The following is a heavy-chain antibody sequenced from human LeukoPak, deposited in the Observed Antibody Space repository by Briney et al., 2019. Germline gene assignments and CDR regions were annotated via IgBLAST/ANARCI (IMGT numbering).Heavy chain of an antibody. CDR2: ISGSGGTT. V-gene: IGHV3-23*01. Sequence: GGSLRLSCVASGFTFSSYAMSWVRQAPGKGLEWVSDISGSGGTTYYADSVKGRFTISRDNFKNTLYLQMNSLRAEDTAVYYCASRPRIADDYWGQGTLVTVSS. D-gene: IGHD6-13*01. J-gene: IGHJ4*02. CDR1: GFTFSSYA. CDR3: ASRPRIADDY.